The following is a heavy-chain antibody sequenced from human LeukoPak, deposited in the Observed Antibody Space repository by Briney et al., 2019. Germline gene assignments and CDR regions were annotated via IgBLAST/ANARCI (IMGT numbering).Heavy chain of an antibody. Sequence: GGSLRLSCAASGFTFSSYGMHWVRQAPGKGLEWVAFIRYDGSNKYYADSVKGRFTISRDNSKNTLYLQMNSLRAEDTAVYYCAKDPRDYYDSSGYFDYWGQGTLVTVSS. CDR1: GFTFSSYG. V-gene: IGHV3-30*02. J-gene: IGHJ4*02. CDR2: IRYDGSNK. D-gene: IGHD3-22*01. CDR3: AKDPRDYYDSSGYFDY.